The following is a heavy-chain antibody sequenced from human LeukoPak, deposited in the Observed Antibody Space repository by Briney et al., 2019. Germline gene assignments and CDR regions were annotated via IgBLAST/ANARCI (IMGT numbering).Heavy chain of an antibody. V-gene: IGHV4-4*07. J-gene: IGHJ5*02. D-gene: IGHD2-2*01. CDR1: GGSISSDY. CDR3: ARGGFCISTSCQPWFDP. CDR2: IYTRGST. Sequence: SETLSLTCNVSGGSISSDYWNWIRQPAGKGLEWIGRIYTRGSTNYNPSLKSRVTMSVDTSKNQFSLRLSSVTAADTAVYYCARGGFCISTSCQPWFDPWGQGTLVTVSS.